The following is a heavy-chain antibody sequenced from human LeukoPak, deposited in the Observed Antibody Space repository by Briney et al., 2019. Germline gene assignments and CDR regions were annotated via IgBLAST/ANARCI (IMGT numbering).Heavy chain of an antibody. V-gene: IGHV1-18*01. CDR2: ISAYNGNT. J-gene: IGHJ6*03. CDR3: ARDGASEDGGYYYYYMDV. D-gene: IGHD4-23*01. CDR1: GYTFTSYG. Sequence: GASVKVSCKAPGYTFTSYGISWVRQAPGQGLEWMGWISAYNGNTNYAQKLQGRVTMTTDTSTSTAYMELRSLRPDDTAVYYCARDGASEDGGYYYYYMDVWGKGTTVTVSS.